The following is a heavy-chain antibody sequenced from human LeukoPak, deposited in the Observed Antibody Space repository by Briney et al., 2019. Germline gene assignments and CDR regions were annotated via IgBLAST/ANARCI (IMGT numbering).Heavy chain of an antibody. J-gene: IGHJ5*02. CDR2: ISGSGGST. CDR1: GFTFSSYA. D-gene: IGHD2-2*02. Sequence: PGGSLRLSCAASGFTFSSYAMSWVRQAPGKGLEWVSAISGSGGSTYYADSVKGRFTISRDNSKNTLYLQMNSLRAEDTAVYYCAGGGHCSSTNCYRHSWFDPWGQGTLVTVSS. V-gene: IGHV3-23*01. CDR3: AGGGHCSSTNCYRHSWFDP.